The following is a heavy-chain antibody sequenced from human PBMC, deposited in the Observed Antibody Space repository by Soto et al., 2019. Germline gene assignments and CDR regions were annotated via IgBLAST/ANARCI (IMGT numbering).Heavy chain of an antibody. CDR3: AASYGSGYRAFDY. Sequence: QVQLVQSGAEVRKPGSSVKVSCKASGDTFSFYTINWVRQAPGLGLEWMGRVNPIVSMSNYEQKFQGRVTITADKSTNTAYMQLSSLRSEDTAIYYCAASYGSGYRAFDYWGQGALVTVSS. D-gene: IGHD3-10*01. CDR1: GDTFSFYT. J-gene: IGHJ4*02. V-gene: IGHV1-69*02. CDR2: VNPIVSMS.